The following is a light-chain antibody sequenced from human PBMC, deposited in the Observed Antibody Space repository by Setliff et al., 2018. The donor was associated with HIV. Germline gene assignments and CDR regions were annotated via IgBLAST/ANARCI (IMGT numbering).Light chain of an antibody. CDR2: DVT. CDR1: SSDIGAYNY. CDR3: YSYTAGTSYV. V-gene: IGLV2-14*03. J-gene: IGLJ1*01. Sequence: QSVLTQPASVSGSPGQSITISCTGTSSDIGAYNYVSWYQQYPGKAPKLVIYDVTIRPSGVSNRFSGSKSGNTASLTISGLQAEDEGDYYCYSYTAGTSYVFGGGTRAPS.